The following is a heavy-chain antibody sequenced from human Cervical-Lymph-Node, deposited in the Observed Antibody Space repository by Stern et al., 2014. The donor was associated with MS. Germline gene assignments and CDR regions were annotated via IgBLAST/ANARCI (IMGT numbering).Heavy chain of an antibody. V-gene: IGHV3-74*01. CDR2: ISTDGIST. D-gene: IGHD3-16*01. CDR3: ARGGGGHSXXXLDY. Sequence: EVQLVESGGGLVQPGGSLRLSCAASGFPYSTYWLHWVRQPPGKGLEWVSRISTDGISTRYADAVKGRFTVSRDNAKSTVYLQMNGLGAEDTAVYYCARGGGGHSXXXLDYWGQGTLVTVSS. CDR1: GFPYSTYW. J-gene: IGHJ4*02.